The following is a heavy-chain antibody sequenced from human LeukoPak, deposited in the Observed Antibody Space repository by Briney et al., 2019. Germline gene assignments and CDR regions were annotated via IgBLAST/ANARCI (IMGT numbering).Heavy chain of an antibody. J-gene: IGHJ4*02. Sequence: MASETLSLTCTVSGGSISSYYWSWIRQPAGKGLEWIGRIYTSGSTNYNPSLKSRVTISVDTSKNQFSLKLSSVTAADTAVYYCASGLRYFDLYYWGQGTLVTVSS. CDR3: ASGLRYFDLYY. CDR2: IYTSGST. V-gene: IGHV4-4*07. D-gene: IGHD3-9*01. CDR1: GGSISSYY.